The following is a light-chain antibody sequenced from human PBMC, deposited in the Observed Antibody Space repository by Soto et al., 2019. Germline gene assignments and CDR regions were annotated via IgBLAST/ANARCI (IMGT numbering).Light chain of an antibody. Sequence: DIVLTQTPGTLSLSPGDRATLSCRASQRVGSNYLAWYQQKSGQPPRLLIHGASSRATGVPDRFSGSGSGTDFSLTIRRMETAHFAVYSCQQYGSTRWTFGQGTKVDIK. J-gene: IGKJ1*01. CDR2: GAS. CDR1: QRVGSNY. V-gene: IGKV3-20*01. CDR3: QQYGSTRWT.